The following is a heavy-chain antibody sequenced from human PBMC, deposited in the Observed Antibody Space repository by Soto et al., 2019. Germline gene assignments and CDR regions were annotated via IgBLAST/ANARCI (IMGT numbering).Heavy chain of an antibody. CDR2: INHSGST. CDR1: GGSFSGYY. Sequence: QVQLQQWGAGLLKPSETLSLTCAVYGGSFSGYYWSWIRQPPGKGLEWIGEINHSGSTNYNPSLNSRVTISVDTSKNQFSLTLSSVTAADTAVYYCARGRGYYYYYYGMDVWGQGTTVTVSS. J-gene: IGHJ6*02. D-gene: IGHD3-10*01. V-gene: IGHV4-34*01. CDR3: ARGRGYYYYYYGMDV.